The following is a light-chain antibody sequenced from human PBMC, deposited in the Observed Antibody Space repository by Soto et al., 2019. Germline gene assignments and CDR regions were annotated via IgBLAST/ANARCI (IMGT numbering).Light chain of an antibody. Sequence: QSALTQPASVSGSPGQSITISCTGTSSDVGGYNYVSWYQQHPGKAPKLMIYDVSNRPSGVSNRFSGSKSGNTASLTISGLQAEDEADYYCSSPTSTSTLPYVFGTGTQLTVL. J-gene: IGLJ1*01. CDR1: SSDVGGYNY. CDR3: SSPTSTSTLPYV. CDR2: DVS. V-gene: IGLV2-14*01.